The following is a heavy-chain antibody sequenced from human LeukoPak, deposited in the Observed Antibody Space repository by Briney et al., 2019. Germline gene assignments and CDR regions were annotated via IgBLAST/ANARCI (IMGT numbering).Heavy chain of an antibody. CDR2: IYYSGSA. D-gene: IGHD2-2*01. CDR3: ASHAAYCSSTSCYQGEDAFDI. Sequence: PSETLSLTCTVSGGSISSYYWSWIRQPPGKGLEWIGYIYYSGSANYNPSLKSRVTISVDTSKNQFSLKLSSVTAADTAVYYCASHAAYCSSTSCYQGEDAFDIWGQGTMVTVSS. CDR1: GGSISSYY. V-gene: IGHV4-59*01. J-gene: IGHJ3*02.